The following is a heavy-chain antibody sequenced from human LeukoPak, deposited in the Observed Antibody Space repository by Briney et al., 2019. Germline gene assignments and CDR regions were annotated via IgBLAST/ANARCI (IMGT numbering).Heavy chain of an antibody. CDR1: GFTFRGYA. CDR3: AKGRYGDYDMDV. Sequence: GGFLRLSCAASGFTFRGYAMSWVRQAPGKGLERVSAISGSGDSTYYADSVKGRFTISRDNSKNTLYLQMNSLRAEDTAVYYCAKGRYGDYDMDVWGQGTTVTVSS. D-gene: IGHD4-17*01. V-gene: IGHV3-23*01. CDR2: ISGSGDST. J-gene: IGHJ6*02.